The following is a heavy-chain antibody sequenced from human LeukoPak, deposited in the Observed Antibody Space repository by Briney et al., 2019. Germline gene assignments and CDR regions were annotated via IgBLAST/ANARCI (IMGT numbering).Heavy chain of an antibody. CDR3: ARHDWGGAAVWDY. Sequence: WGWIRQPPGKGLEWIGSIYHSGSTYYNPSLKSRVTISVDTSKNQFSLKLSSVTAADTAVYYCARHDWGGAAVWDYWGQGTLVTVSS. D-gene: IGHD3-16*01. CDR2: IYHSGST. J-gene: IGHJ4*02. V-gene: IGHV4-38-2*01.